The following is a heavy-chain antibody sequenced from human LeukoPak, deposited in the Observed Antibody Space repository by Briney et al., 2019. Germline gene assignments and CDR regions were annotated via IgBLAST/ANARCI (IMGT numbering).Heavy chain of an antibody. CDR3: ARGETGITIFGVAILNWFDP. CDR1: GYTFTSYG. V-gene: IGHV1-18*01. Sequence: ASVKVSCKASGYTFTSYGISWVRQAPGQGLEWMGWISAYNGNTNYAQKLQGRVTMTTDTSTSTAYMELRSLRSDDTAVYYCARGETGITIFGVAILNWFDPWGQGTLVTVSS. CDR2: ISAYNGNT. J-gene: IGHJ5*02. D-gene: IGHD3-3*01.